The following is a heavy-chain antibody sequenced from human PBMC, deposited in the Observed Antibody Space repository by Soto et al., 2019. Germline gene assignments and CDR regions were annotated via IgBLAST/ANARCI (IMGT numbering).Heavy chain of an antibody. J-gene: IGHJ4*02. CDR3: TSGGGGPTDY. V-gene: IGHV3-15*01. CDR2: IKSQTDGGTT. Sequence: EVPVVESGGGLVKPGGSLRLSCAASGFTFSDAWMSWVRQAPGQGLEWVGRIKSQTDGGTTDYAAPWKGRFTISRDDSKKTLYLQMNSLKTEDTAVYYCTSGGGGPTDYWGQGTLVTVSS. CDR1: GFTFSDAW. D-gene: IGHD3-3*01.